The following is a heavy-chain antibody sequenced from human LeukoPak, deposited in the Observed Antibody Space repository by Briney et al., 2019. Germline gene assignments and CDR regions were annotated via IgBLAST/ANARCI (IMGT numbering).Heavy chain of an antibody. CDR1: GFTVSSNY. D-gene: IGHD4-17*01. Sequence: GGTLRLSCAASGFTVSSNYMNWVRQAPGKGLEWVSVIYSGGSTYYADSVKGRFTISRDNSKNTLYLQMNSLRAEDTAVYYCAREAVTRNYFDYWGQGTLVTVSS. CDR3: AREAVTRNYFDY. CDR2: IYSGGST. V-gene: IGHV3-53*01. J-gene: IGHJ4*02.